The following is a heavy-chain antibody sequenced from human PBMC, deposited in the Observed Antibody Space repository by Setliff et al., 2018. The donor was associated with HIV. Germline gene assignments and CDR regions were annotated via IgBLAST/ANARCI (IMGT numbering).Heavy chain of an antibody. CDR1: GGSVSGHY. CDR2: ITPSGDT. D-gene: IGHD1-1*01. J-gene: IGHJ4*02. V-gene: IGHV4-34*01. Sequence: SETLSLTCAVYGGSVSGHYWGWFRQPPGKGLEWIGEITPSGDTNYIPSLKSRVTMSLDTSKNQFSLNLNSVTAADTAVYYCSIWNTTVDADSWGQGTLVTVSS. CDR3: SIWNTTVDADS.